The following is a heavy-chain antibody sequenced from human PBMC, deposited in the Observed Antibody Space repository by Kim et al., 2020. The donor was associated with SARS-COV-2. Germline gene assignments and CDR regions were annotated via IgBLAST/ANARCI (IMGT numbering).Heavy chain of an antibody. CDR2: IYHSGST. D-gene: IGHD6-13*01. CDR3: ATGRYRAAAGYFDY. J-gene: IGHJ4*02. Sequence: SETLSLTCAVSGGSISSSNWWSWVRQPPGKGLEWIGEIYHSGSTNYNPSLKSRVTISVDKSKNQFSLKLSSVTAADTAVYYCATGRYRAAAGYFDYWGQGTLVTVSS. V-gene: IGHV4-4*02. CDR1: GGSISSSNW.